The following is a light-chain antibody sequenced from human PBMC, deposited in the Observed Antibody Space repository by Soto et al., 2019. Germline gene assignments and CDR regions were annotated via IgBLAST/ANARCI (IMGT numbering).Light chain of an antibody. CDR1: QSVSSN. CDR3: QQYNNWPPIT. J-gene: IGKJ2*01. V-gene: IGKV3-15*01. CDR2: GAS. Sequence: EIVMTQSPATLSVSPGERATLSCRASQSVSSNLAWYQQKPGQAPRLLIYGASTRATGIPARFSGSGSGTEFTFTISSLQYEDVADYSCQQYNNWPPITFGQGTKLEIK.